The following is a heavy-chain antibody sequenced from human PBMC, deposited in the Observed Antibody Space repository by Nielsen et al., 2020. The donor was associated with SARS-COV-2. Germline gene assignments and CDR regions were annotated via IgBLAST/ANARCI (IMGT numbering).Heavy chain of an antibody. V-gene: IGHV3-9*01. D-gene: IGHD6-6*01. CDR2: ISWNSIDI. Sequence: SLKISCAASGFTFDDYAMHWVRQVPGKGLEWVSDISWNSIDIGYADSVKGRFTISRDNAKNSLYLQMNSLRAEDTALYYCAKEVLDYSSSAFDYWGQGTLVTVSS. J-gene: IGHJ4*02. CDR3: AKEVLDYSSSAFDY. CDR1: GFTFDDYA.